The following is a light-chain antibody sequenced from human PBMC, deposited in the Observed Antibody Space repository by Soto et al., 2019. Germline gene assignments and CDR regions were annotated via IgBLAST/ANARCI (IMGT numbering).Light chain of an antibody. Sequence: DIQMTQSPSSLSASVGDRVTITCRASQSISSYLNWYQQKPGKVPKLLVYAASSLQSGVPSRFSGSKSGTDFALTISSLQPEDFATYYCQQSYNTPRTFGQGTKVDIK. CDR2: AAS. CDR3: QQSYNTPRT. J-gene: IGKJ1*01. V-gene: IGKV1-39*01. CDR1: QSISSY.